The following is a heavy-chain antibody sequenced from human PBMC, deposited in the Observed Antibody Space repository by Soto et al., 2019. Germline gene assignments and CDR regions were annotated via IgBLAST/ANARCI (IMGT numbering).Heavy chain of an antibody. J-gene: IGHJ6*02. V-gene: IGHV1-18*01. CDR2: ISGYNGNT. Sequence: QVQLVQSGAEVKKPGASVNVSCKASGYSFHTYAISWVRQAPGQGLEWVGWISGYNGNTNYAQKFQGGVTLNSDTSKKTAFMELRSVTGDDTAVYYCAREYGMDVWGQVTTVTVSS. CDR3: AREYGMDV. CDR1: GYSFHTYA.